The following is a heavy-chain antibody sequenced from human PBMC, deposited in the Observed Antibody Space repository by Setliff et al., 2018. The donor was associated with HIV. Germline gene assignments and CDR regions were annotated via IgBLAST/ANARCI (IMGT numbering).Heavy chain of an antibody. CDR3: AAYFDFWSGYGLRGVVPCVDVLILRRVLGDGQSALHRRTVMFIIIPINECKPLQGLS. Sequence: ASENLSLTCTVSGGSINSYYWSWIRQPAGKGLEWIGSIYFSGSTDYNPSLKSRVTISGDTSQRHFSLSLASVTAADTAVYFCAAYFDFWSGYGLRGVVPCVDVLILRRVLGDGQSALHRRTVMFIIIPINECKPLQGLSWG. J-gene: IGHJ5*01. CDR2: IYFSGST. D-gene: IGHD3-3*01. CDR1: GGSINSYY. V-gene: IGHV4-59*04.